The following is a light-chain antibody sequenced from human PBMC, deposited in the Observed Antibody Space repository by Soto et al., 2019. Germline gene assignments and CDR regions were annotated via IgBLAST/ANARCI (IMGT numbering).Light chain of an antibody. CDR1: QSTRTY. CDR2: GAS. CDR3: QQSFNTPRT. J-gene: IGKJ1*01. Sequence: DIQMTQSPSSLSASVGDRVTITCRASQSTRTYVNWYQQKPGKAPNLLIYGASSLQSGVPSRFSGSGSGTDFTLTISSLQPDDFATYYCQQSFNTPRTFGQGTKVEIK. V-gene: IGKV1-39*01.